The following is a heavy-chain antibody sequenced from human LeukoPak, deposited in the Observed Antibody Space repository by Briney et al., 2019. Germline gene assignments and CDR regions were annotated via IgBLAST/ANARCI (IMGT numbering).Heavy chain of an antibody. J-gene: IGHJ4*02. CDR1: GFTFSSYT. Sequence: GGSLRLSCAASGFTFSSYTMNWVRQAPGKGLEWVSSISSSSSHIYYADSVKGRFTISRDNAKNSLYLQMNSLRAEDTAVYYCAKDRVWGPAAFDYWGQGTLVTVSS. CDR3: AKDRVWGPAAFDY. V-gene: IGHV3-21*01. D-gene: IGHD2-2*01. CDR2: ISSSSSHI.